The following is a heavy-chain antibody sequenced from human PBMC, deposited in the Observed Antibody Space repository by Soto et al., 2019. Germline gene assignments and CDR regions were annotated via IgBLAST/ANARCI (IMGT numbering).Heavy chain of an antibody. D-gene: IGHD3-10*01. CDR1: GFTFSSYA. V-gene: IGHV3-23*01. CDR2: ISGSGGST. CDR3: ANLWFGESSTRNWCDP. Sequence: GGSLRLSCAASGFTFSSYAMSWVRQAPGKGLEWVSAISGSGGSTYYADSVKGRFTISRDNSKNTLYLQMNSLRAEDTAVYYCANLWFGESSTRNWCDPWGQETPVNVS. J-gene: IGHJ5*02.